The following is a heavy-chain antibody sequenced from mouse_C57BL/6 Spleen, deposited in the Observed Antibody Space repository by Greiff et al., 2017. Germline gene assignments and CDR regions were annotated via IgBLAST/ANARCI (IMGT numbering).Heavy chain of an antibody. Sequence: EVMLQQSGPVLVKPGASVKMSCKASGYTFTDYYMNWVKQSHGKSLEWIGVINPYNGGTSYNQKFKGKATLTVDKSSSTAYMELNSLTSEDSAVYYCARRDYYGSGYFDYWGQGTTLTVSS. V-gene: IGHV1-19*01. CDR2: INPYNGGT. J-gene: IGHJ2*01. CDR1: GYTFTDYY. D-gene: IGHD1-1*01. CDR3: ARRDYYGSGYFDY.